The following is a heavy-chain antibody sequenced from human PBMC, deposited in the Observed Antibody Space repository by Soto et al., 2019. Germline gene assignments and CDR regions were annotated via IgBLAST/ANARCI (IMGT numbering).Heavy chain of an antibody. CDR3: ARSAGKGGLAVPIDY. D-gene: IGHD6-19*01. V-gene: IGHV3-23*01. Sequence: EVQLLESGGGLVQPGGSLRLSCAASGFTFNTYAMSWVRQAPGKGLEWVSTTSGSGGGRHYADSVTGRFTISRDNSKNTLFLQMDSLRAEDTAVYYCARSAGKGGLAVPIDYWGRGNMVTVSS. J-gene: IGHJ4*02. CDR1: GFTFNTYA. CDR2: TSGSGGGR.